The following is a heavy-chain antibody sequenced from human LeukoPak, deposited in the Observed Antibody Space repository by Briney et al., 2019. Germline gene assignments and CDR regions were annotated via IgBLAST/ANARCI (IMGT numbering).Heavy chain of an antibody. D-gene: IGHD3-16*01. Sequence: GGSLRLSCAASGFTFSNYAMNWVRQAPGKGLEWVSSFGTRSSSIYYAHSVTGRFIVSRDNAKNSLFLQMNSLRDEDTAVYYCARENDQGFASWGQGTLVTVSS. V-gene: IGHV3-21*01. CDR3: ARENDQGFAS. CDR1: GFTFSNYA. CDR2: FGTRSSSI. J-gene: IGHJ4*02.